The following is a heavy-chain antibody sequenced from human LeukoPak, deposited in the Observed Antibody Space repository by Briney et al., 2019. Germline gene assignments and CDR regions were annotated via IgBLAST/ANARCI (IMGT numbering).Heavy chain of an antibody. CDR1: GFTFSSYA. J-gene: IGHJ3*02. Sequence: GGSLRLSCAASGFTFSSYAMTWVRQAPGKGLQWVSAISGSGDSTYFADSVKGRFTISRDNSKNTLYLQMNSLRAEDTAVYYCARVWRYYDSSGYYYLSAFDIWGQGTMVTVSS. V-gene: IGHV3-23*01. CDR2: ISGSGDST. CDR3: ARVWRYYDSSGYYYLSAFDI. D-gene: IGHD3-22*01.